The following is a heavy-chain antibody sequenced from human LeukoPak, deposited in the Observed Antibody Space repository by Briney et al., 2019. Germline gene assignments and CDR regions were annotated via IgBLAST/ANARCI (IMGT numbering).Heavy chain of an antibody. CDR2: INPNSGGT. J-gene: IGHJ3*02. D-gene: IGHD2-15*01. CDR1: GYTFTGSY. V-gene: IGHV1-2*02. Sequence: ASVKVSCKASGYTFTGSYMHWVRQAPGQGLEWMGWINPNSGGTNYAQKFQGRVTMTRDTSISTAYMELSRLRSDDTAVYYCARGLGYCSGGSCYFGAFDIWGQGTMVTVSS. CDR3: ARGLGYCSGGSCYFGAFDI.